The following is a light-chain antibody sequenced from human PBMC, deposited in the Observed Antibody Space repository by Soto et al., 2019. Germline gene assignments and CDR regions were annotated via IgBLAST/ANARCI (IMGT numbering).Light chain of an antibody. V-gene: IGLV2-14*01. CDR2: EVS. J-gene: IGLJ2*01. CDR3: SSYTSRTTFVI. CDR1: SSDIGGYNY. Sequence: QSALTQPASVSGSPGQSITISCTGTSSDIGGYNYVSWYQHHPGKAPKLMMYEVSNRPSGVSNRFSGSKSGNTASLTISGLQAEDEADYHCSSYTSRTTFVIFGGGTKLTVL.